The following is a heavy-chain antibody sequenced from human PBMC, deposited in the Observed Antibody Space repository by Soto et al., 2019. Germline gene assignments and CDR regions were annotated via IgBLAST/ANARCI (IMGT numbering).Heavy chain of an antibody. CDR2: FRTSGDGGTT. V-gene: IGHV3-23*01. J-gene: IGHJ4*02. CDR1: GVTFSSYS. CDR3: AKKVNSGPGSQYFDY. D-gene: IGHD3-10*01. Sequence: HPGGSLRLSCAASGVTFSSYSMSWVRQAPGKGLEWVSGFRTSGDGGTTYYADSVKGRFTISRDNSKNMLFLQMNSLRAEDTAIYYCAKKVNSGPGSQYFDYWGQGTLVTVSS.